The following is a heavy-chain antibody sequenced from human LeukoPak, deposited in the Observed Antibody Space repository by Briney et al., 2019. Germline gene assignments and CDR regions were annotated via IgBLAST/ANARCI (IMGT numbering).Heavy chain of an antibody. V-gene: IGHV4-38-2*02. CDR3: ARDLDIRSSSPFDY. CDR2: IYHSGST. CDR1: GYSISSGYY. D-gene: IGHD6-6*01. J-gene: IGHJ4*02. Sequence: SETLSLTCTVSGYSISSGYYWGWIRQPPGKGLEWIGSIYHSGSTYYNPSLKSRVTISVDTSKNQFSLKLSSVTAADTAVYYCARDLDIRSSSPFDYWGQGTLVTVSS.